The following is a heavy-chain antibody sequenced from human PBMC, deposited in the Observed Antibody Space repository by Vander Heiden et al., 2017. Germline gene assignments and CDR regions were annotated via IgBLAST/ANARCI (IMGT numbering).Heavy chain of an antibody. CDR2: INPSGGST. V-gene: IGHV1-46*01. CDR1: GYTFTSYY. J-gene: IGHJ6*02. CDR3: ARAGHCSGGSCYSYYYYGMDV. D-gene: IGHD2-15*01. Sequence: QVQLVQSGAEVKKTGASVKVSCKASGYTFTSYYMHWVRQAPGQGLEWMGIINPSGGSTSYAQKFQGRVTMTRDTSTSTVYMELSSLRSEDTAVYYCARAGHCSGGSCYSYYYYGMDVWGQGTTVTVSS.